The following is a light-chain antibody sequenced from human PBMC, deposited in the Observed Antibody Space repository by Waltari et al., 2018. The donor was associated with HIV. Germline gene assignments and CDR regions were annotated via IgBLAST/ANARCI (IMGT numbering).Light chain of an antibody. Sequence: SYELTQPPSVSVSPGQTASITCSGDKLGDKYACWYQQKPGQSPVLVIYQDSKRPSGIPARFSGSNSGNTATRTISGTQAMDEADYYCQAWDSSIHVVFGGGTKLTVL. CDR3: QAWDSSIHVV. V-gene: IGLV3-1*01. CDR1: KLGDKY. J-gene: IGLJ2*01. CDR2: QDS.